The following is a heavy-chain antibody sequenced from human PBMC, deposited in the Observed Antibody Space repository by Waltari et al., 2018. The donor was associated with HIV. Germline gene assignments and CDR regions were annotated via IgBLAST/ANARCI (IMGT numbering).Heavy chain of an antibody. CDR1: GYTFTRYY. CDR2: INPSGERT. Sequence: QVQLVQSGAEVKKPGASVKVSCKASGYTFTRYYMHWVRQAPAQGLEWMGVINPSGERTVYAQKFQGRVTMTRGASTSTVYMVLSTLRSGDTAVYYCARGFSGFDYWGQGTLITVSS. CDR3: ARGFSGFDY. V-gene: IGHV1-46*01. J-gene: IGHJ4*02.